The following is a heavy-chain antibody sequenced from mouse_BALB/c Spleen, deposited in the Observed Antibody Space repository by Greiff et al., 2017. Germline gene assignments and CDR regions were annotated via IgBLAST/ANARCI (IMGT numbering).Heavy chain of an antibody. V-gene: IGHV2-6-7*01. Sequence: QVQLKQSAPGLVAPSLSLSITCTVSGFSLTGYGVNWVRQPPGKGLEWLGMIWGDGSTDYNSALKSRLSISKDNSKSQVFLKMNSLQTDDTARYYCARDVSSNAMDYWGQGTSVTVSS. D-gene: IGHD1-1*01. CDR3: ARDVSSNAMDY. CDR2: IWGDGST. J-gene: IGHJ4*01. CDR1: GFSLTGYG.